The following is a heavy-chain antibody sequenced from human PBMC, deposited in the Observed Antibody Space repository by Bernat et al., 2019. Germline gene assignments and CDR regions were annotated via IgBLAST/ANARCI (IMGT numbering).Heavy chain of an antibody. J-gene: IGHJ1*01. V-gene: IGHV3-30*18. CDR3: AKDGGVEMGTITRQH. Sequence: QVQLVESGGGVVQPGRSLRLSCAASGFTFSSYGMHWVRQAPGKGLEWVAVISYDGSNKYYAESVNGRFTISRDNSKNTLYLQMNSLRAEDTAVYYCAKDGGVEMGTITRQHWGQGTLVTVSS. D-gene: IGHD5-24*01. CDR1: GFTFSSYG. CDR2: ISYDGSNK.